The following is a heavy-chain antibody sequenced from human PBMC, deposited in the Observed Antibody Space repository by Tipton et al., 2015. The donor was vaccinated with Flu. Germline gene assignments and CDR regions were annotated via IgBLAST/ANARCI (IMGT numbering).Heavy chain of an antibody. D-gene: IGHD3-9*01. V-gene: IGHV4-61*09. CDR3: VRVGRFYDWLSGHYGMDV. CDR2: VSTNGTT. J-gene: IGHJ6*02. Sequence: LRLSCSLSEGSITNGGYHWTWVRQPAGKGLEWIGHVSTNGTTSYSPSLRGRLALSLGPSMNQVSLRLTSVSAADTAVYYCVRVGRFYDWLSGHYGMDVWGQGTAVTVSS. CDR1: EGSITNGGYH.